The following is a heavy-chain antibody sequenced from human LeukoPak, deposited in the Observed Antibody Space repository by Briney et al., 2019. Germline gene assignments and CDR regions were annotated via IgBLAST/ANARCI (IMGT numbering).Heavy chain of an antibody. Sequence: SQTLSLTCTVSGGSISSGGYYWSWIRQHPGKGLEWIGYIYYSGSTYYNPSLKSRVTISVDTSKNQFSLKLSSVTAADTAVYYCARSSYGYNYFDYWGQGTLVTVSS. J-gene: IGHJ4*02. V-gene: IGHV4-31*03. CDR1: GGSISSGGYY. CDR2: IYYSGST. CDR3: ARSSYGYNYFDY. D-gene: IGHD5-18*01.